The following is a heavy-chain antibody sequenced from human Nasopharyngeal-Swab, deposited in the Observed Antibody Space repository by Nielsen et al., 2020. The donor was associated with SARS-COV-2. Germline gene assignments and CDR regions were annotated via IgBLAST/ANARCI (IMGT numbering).Heavy chain of an antibody. CDR2: IYYSGST. J-gene: IGHJ5*02. CDR3: ARGFDP. V-gene: IGHV4-59*01. Sequence: SETLSLTCTVSGCSISSYYWSWIRQPPGKGLEWIEYIYYSGSTNYNPSLKSRVTISVDTSKNQFSLKLSSVTAADTAVYYCARGFDPWGQGTLVTVSS. CDR1: GCSISSYY.